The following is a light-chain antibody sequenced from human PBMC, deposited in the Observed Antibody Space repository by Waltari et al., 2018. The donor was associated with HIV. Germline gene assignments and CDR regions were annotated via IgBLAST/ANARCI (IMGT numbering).Light chain of an antibody. V-gene: IGLV2-14*01. Sequence: QSALTQPPSVSGSPAHSHPISSTGTRRDVGGYHYLPWYQQHPDKAPTHVIFEVNKRPSGVSNRFSGSKSGNTASLTISGLQAEDEADYYCSSYTSSRTLVFGGGTKLTVL. CDR2: EVN. CDR1: RRDVGGYHY. J-gene: IGLJ3*02. CDR3: SSYTSSRTLV.